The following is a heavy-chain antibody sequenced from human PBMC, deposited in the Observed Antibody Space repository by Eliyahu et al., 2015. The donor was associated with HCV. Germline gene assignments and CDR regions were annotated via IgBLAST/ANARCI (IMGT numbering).Heavy chain of an antibody. CDR3: AVLRGVVFYNYHAMDV. CDR2: ITHGGST. D-gene: IGHD3-10*01. Sequence: QVQLQQWGAGLLKPSETLSLTCAVYGGSXRAFYWSWIRQSPGRGLEWIGEITHGGSTNYSPSLKSRLTISIDTSKSQFSLRLSSVTAADTAVYFCAVLRGVVFYNYHAMDVWGQGTTVAVSS. J-gene: IGHJ6*02. CDR1: GGSXRAFY. V-gene: IGHV4-34*02.